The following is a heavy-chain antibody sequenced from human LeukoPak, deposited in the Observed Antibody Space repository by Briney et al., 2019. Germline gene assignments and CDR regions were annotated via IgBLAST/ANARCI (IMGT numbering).Heavy chain of an antibody. V-gene: IGHV4-59*08. Sequence: SETLSLTCTVSGGSISSYYWSWIRQPPGKGLEWIGYIYYSGSTNYNPSLKSRVTISVDTFKNQFSLKLSSVTAADTAVYYCASSKGDFWSVPPWGSYYGMDVWGQGTTVTVSS. CDR3: ASSKGDFWSVPPWGSYYGMDV. J-gene: IGHJ6*02. CDR1: GGSISSYY. D-gene: IGHD3-3*01. CDR2: IYYSGST.